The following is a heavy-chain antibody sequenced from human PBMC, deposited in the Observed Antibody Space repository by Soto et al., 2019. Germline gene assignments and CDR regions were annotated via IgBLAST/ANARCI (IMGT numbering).Heavy chain of an antibody. D-gene: IGHD6-19*01. CDR3: AGCLISSGRRSGMDV. CDR1: GFTFSSYA. CDR2: ISDNGDTT. J-gene: IGHJ6*02. V-gene: IGHV3-23*01. Sequence: EVQLLESGGGLVQPGGSLRLSCAGSGFTFSSYATSWVRQPPGKGLEWVSAISDNGDTTYYADSVKGRFTISRDTSKNTLYLQMNGLRAEDTAVYYCAGCLISSGRRSGMDVWGQGTTVIVSS.